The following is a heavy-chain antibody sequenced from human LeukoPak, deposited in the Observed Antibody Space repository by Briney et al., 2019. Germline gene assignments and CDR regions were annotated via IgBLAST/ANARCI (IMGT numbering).Heavy chain of an antibody. CDR2: IYYSGST. J-gene: IGHJ5*02. V-gene: IGHV4-59*08. CDR1: GGSFSSYY. CDR3: ARHKRPAPYCSSTSCHNWFDP. D-gene: IGHD2-2*01. Sequence: SETLSLTCAVYGGSFSSYYWSWIRQPPGKGLEWIGYIYYSGSTNYNPSLKSRVTISVDTSKNQFSLKLSSVTAADTAVYYCARHKRPAPYCSSTSCHNWFDPWGQGTLVTVSS.